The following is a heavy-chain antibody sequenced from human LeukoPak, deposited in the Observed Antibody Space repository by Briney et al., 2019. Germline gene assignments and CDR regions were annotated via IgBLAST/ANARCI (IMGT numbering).Heavy chain of an antibody. V-gene: IGHV4-59*08. CDR3: ARHVSAASHVFDI. CDR1: GGSISSYY. D-gene: IGHD5/OR15-5a*01. Sequence: SETLSLTCTASGGSISSYYWSWIGQPPGKGLEWIGYIYYSGSTNYNPSLKSRVTISVDTSKKQFSLNLNSVTAADTAIYYCARHVSAASHVFDIWGQGIMVTVSS. J-gene: IGHJ3*02. CDR2: IYYSGST.